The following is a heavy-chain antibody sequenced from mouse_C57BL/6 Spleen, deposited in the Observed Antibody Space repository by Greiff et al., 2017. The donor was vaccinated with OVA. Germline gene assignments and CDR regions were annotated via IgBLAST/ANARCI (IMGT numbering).Heavy chain of an antibody. CDR1: GYTFTEYT. D-gene: IGHD2-10*02. CDR3: ARHEEGGVGMGAMDY. Sequence: LQESGAELVKPGASVKLSCKASGYTFTEYTIHWVKQRSGQGLEWIGWFYPGSGSIKYNEKFKDKATLTADKSASTVYMELSRLTSEDSAVYFCARHEEGGVGMGAMDYWGQGTSVTVSS. J-gene: IGHJ4*01. CDR2: FYPGSGSI. V-gene: IGHV1-62-2*01.